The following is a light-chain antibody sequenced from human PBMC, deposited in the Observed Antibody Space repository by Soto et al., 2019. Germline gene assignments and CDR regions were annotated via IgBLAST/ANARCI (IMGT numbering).Light chain of an antibody. J-gene: IGLJ3*02. CDR2: EVS. CDR1: SSDVGGYNY. CDR3: SSYAGSKNSV. Sequence: QSVLTQPPSASGSPGQSVTISCTGTSSDVGGYNYVSWYQQHPDKAPKLMIYEVSKRPSGVPDRFSGSKSGNTASLNVSGLQAEDEADYYCSSYAGSKNSVFGGGTKLTVL. V-gene: IGLV2-8*01.